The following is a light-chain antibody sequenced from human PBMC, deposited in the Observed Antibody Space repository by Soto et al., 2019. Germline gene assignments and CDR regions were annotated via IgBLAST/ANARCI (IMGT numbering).Light chain of an antibody. CDR1: QVIFTT. CDR3: LQFASYPVT. V-gene: IGKV1-13*02. CDR2: DAS. Sequence: AIQLTQAPSSLSASVGDRVTITCRASQVIFTTVAWYQQKPGKAPKLLIYDASTLESGVPSRFRGSGSGTDFTLTIGSLQPEDFASYYCLQFASYPVTFGQGNKVDIK. J-gene: IGKJ1*01.